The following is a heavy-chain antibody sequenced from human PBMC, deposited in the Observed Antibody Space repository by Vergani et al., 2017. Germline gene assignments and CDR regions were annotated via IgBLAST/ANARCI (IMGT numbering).Heavy chain of an antibody. J-gene: IGHJ4*02. Sequence: QVQLQESGPGLVKPSQTLSLTCTVSGGSISSGDYYWSWVRQPPGKGLEWIGYIYSSGSTTYSPSLKSRLTMSVDPSKNQFSLKLRSVTLADTAVYYCARTIGHCSNSNCYNLAYWGQGTLVTVSS. D-gene: IGHD2-2*02. V-gene: IGHV4-61*08. CDR3: ARTIGHCSNSNCYNLAY. CDR2: IYSSGST. CDR1: GGSISSGDYY.